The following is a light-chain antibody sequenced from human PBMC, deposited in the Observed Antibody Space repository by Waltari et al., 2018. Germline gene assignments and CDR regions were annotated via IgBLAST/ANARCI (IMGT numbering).Light chain of an antibody. V-gene: IGKV3-20*01. Sequence: EVVLTQSPGTLSLSPGERVTLSCRASQSISRALTWYQQKPDQAPRLLIYGAATRATGSPDRFIGSGSGTDFSLTINRPDPDDFAVYDCQHYVRLPVTFGQGTTVEIK. J-gene: IGKJ1*01. CDR1: QSISRA. CDR2: GAA. CDR3: QHYVRLPVT.